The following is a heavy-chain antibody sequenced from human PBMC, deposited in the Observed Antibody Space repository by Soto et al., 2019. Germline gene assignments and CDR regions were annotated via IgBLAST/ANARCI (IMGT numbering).Heavy chain of an antibody. CDR1: GGSISSGAYY. CDR2: IYYNGST. V-gene: IGHV4-31*03. CDR3: AREGDYGDYGSGY. D-gene: IGHD4-17*01. Sequence: SETLSLTCTVSGGSISSGAYYWSWIRQHPGKGLQWIGYIYYNGSTYYNPSLKNRVTISLDTSKNQFSLKLYSVTAADTAVYYCAREGDYGDYGSGYWGQGTLVTVSS. J-gene: IGHJ4*02.